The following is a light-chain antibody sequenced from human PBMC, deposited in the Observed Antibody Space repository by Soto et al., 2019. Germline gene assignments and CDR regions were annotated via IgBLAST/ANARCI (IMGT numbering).Light chain of an antibody. CDR2: KAS. J-gene: IGKJ1*01. CDR1: QSVNNW. V-gene: IGKV1-5*03. CDR3: QQYHSYPWT. Sequence: DIQMTQSPSILSASVGDRVTITCRASQSVNNWLAWYQQRPGKAPTLLIYKASSLQIEVPSRFSGSGSGTEFTLTISSLQPDDCATYYCQQYHSYPWTFGQGTKVDIK.